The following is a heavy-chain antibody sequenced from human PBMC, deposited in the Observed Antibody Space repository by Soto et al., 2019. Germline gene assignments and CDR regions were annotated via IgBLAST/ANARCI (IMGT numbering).Heavy chain of an antibody. CDR1: GFTFISYS. Sequence: PGGSLRLCCAASGFTFISYSMNGVRQAPGKGLEWVSLVSATAGTTYYTDSVKGRFTISRDNSRNTVYLQMNSLRADDTAVYYCAKDRLAGGFDYWGQGTLVTVSS. CDR3: AKDRLAGGFDY. V-gene: IGHV3-23*01. CDR2: VSATAGTT. D-gene: IGHD3-16*01. J-gene: IGHJ4*02.